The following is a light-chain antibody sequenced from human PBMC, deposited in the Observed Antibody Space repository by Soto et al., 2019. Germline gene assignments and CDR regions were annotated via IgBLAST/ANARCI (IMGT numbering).Light chain of an antibody. CDR3: QQFYTTPYT. CDR2: WAA. Sequence: DIVMTQSPDSLAVSLGERATINCKSSQSVLYSSNNKNYLAWYQHKPGQPPNLLLQWAATRESGVPDRFSGSGSGTDFPLTISRLQAEDVAVYYCQQFYTTPYTFGQGTKLEIK. J-gene: IGKJ2*01. V-gene: IGKV4-1*01. CDR1: QSVLYSSNNKNY.